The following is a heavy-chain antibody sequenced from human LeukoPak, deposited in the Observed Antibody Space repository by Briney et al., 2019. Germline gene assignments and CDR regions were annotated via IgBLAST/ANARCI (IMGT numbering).Heavy chain of an antibody. CDR1: GFTFSSYW. CDR2: INSDGSTT. Sequence: GGSLRLSCKASGFTFSSYWMHWVRQAPGKGLVWVSRINSDGSTTTYADSVKGRFTISRDNAKNTLYLQMNSLRVEDTAVYYCARPHTGFDSWGQGTLVTVSS. J-gene: IGHJ4*02. V-gene: IGHV3-74*01. CDR3: ARPHTGFDS.